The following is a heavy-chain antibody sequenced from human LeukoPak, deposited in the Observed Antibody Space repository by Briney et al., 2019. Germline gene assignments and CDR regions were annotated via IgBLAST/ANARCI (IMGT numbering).Heavy chain of an antibody. J-gene: IGHJ2*01. CDR3: ARDDCSSTSCYVPPGYFDL. Sequence: PGGSLRLSCAASGFAFSSYSMNWVRQAPGKGLEWVSYISSSSSTIYYAASVKGPFTISRDNAKNSLYLQMNSLRAEDTAVYYCARDDCSSTSCYVPPGYFDLWGRGTLVTVSS. V-gene: IGHV3-48*01. D-gene: IGHD2-2*01. CDR1: GFAFSSYS. CDR2: ISSSSSTI.